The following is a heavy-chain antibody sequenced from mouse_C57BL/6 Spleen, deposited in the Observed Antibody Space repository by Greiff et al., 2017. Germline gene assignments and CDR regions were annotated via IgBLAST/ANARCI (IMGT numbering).Heavy chain of an antibody. J-gene: IGHJ2*01. Sequence: QVQLQQPGAELVRPGSSVKLSCKASGYTFTSYWMDWVKQRPGQGLEWIGNIYPSDSETHYNQKFKDKATLTVDKSSSTAYMQLSSLTSEDSAVYYCARGGYSNFFDDWGQGTTLTVSS. CDR1: GYTFTSYW. V-gene: IGHV1-61*01. D-gene: IGHD2-5*01. CDR3: ARGGYSNFFDD. CDR2: IYPSDSET.